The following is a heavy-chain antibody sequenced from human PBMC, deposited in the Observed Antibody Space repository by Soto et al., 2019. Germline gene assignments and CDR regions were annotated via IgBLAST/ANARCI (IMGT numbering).Heavy chain of an antibody. CDR1: GGSVSSGSYY. CDR2: IYYSGST. D-gene: IGHD1-26*01. J-gene: IGHJ4*02. V-gene: IGHV4-61*01. Sequence: PSETLSLTCTVSGGSVSSGSYYWSWIRQPPGKGLEWIGYIYYSGSTNYNPSLKSRVTISVDTSKNQFSLKLSSVTAADTAVYYCARERLPELHFDYWGQGTLVTVFS. CDR3: ARERLPELHFDY.